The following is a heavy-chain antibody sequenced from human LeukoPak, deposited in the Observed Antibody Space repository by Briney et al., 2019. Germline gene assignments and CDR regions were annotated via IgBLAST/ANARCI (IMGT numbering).Heavy chain of an antibody. CDR3: AKGWQVGY. CDR2: FSSGGGST. Sequence: PGGSLRLSCAASGFTFSNYVMSWIRQAPGKGLEWVSSFSSGGGSTYYADSVKGRFTISTDNSKNTLYLQMNSLRAEDTAVYYYAKGWQVGYWGQGTLVTVSS. V-gene: IGHV3-23*01. CDR1: GFTFSNYV. D-gene: IGHD3-10*01. J-gene: IGHJ4*02.